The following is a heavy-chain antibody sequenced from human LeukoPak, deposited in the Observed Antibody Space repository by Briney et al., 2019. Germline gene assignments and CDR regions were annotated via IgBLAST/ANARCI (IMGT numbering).Heavy chain of an antibody. CDR1: GITLSNYG. V-gene: IGHV3-23*01. CDR2: ISDSGGRT. CDR3: AKRGVVIRVILVGFHKEAYYFDS. D-gene: IGHD3-22*01. Sequence: GGSLRLSCAVSGITLSNYGMSWVRQAPGKGLEWVAGISDSGGRTNYADSVKGRFTISRDNPKSTLYLQMNSLRAEDTAVYFCAKRGVVIRVILVGFHKEAYYFDSWGQGALVTVSS. J-gene: IGHJ4*02.